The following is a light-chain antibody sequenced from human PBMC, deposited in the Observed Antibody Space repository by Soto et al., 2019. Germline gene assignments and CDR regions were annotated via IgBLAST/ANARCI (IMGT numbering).Light chain of an antibody. CDR2: DNT. Sequence: QSVLTQPPSVSGAPGQRVTISCTGSSSNIGARYDVHWYQQLPGTAPKLLIYDNTNRPSGVPDRFSGSKSGTSASLAITGLQAEDGADYYCQSYDSSVSGSIFGGGTKVTVL. CDR3: QSYDSSVSGSI. CDR1: SSNIGARYD. V-gene: IGLV1-40*01. J-gene: IGLJ2*01.